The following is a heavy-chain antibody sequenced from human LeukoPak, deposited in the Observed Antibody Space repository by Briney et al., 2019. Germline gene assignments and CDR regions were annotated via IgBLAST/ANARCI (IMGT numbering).Heavy chain of an antibody. CDR3: ARDFDSFDP. D-gene: IGHD2-15*01. CDR2: ISYDGSNK. CDR1: GSTFSSYA. Sequence: PGRSLRLSCAASGSTFSSYAMHWVRQAPGKGLEWVAVISYDGSNKYYADSVKGRFTISRDNSKNTLYLQMNSLRAEDTAVYYCARDFDSFDPWGQGTLVTVSS. J-gene: IGHJ5*02. V-gene: IGHV3-30*04.